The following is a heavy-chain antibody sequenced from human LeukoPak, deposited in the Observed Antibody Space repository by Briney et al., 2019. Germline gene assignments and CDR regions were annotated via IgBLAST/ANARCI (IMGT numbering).Heavy chain of an antibody. V-gene: IGHV4-39*07. J-gene: IGHJ4*02. CDR3: ASTMTTVTTYRDY. CDR2: IYYSGST. Sequence: SETLSLTCTVSGGSISSSSYYWGWIRQPPGKGLEWIGSIYYSGSTYYNPSLKSRVTISVDTSKNQFSLKLSSVTAADTAVYYCASTMTTVTTYRDYWGQGTLVTVSS. CDR1: GGSISSSSYY. D-gene: IGHD4-17*01.